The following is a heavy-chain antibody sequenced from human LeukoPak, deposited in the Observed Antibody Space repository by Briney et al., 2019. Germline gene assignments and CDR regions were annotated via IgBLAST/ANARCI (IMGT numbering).Heavy chain of an antibody. CDR2: INPNSGGT. CDR1: GYTFTGYY. J-gene: IGHJ5*02. V-gene: IGHV1-2*02. CDR3: ARVGGLSIADNWLDP. D-gene: IGHD6-6*01. Sequence: ASVKVSCKASGYTFTGYYMHWVRQAPGQGLEWMGWINPNSGGTNYAQKFQGRVTMTRDTSISTAYMELSRLRSDDTAVYYCARVGGLSIADNWLDPWGQGTLVTVSS.